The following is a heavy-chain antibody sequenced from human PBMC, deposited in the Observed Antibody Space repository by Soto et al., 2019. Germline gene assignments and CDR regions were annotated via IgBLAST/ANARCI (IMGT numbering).Heavy chain of an antibody. CDR3: AREYYYTMDV. Sequence: GGSLRLSCEASGFTFRDYYMTWFRQAPGKGLEWLSYIDSSTKYTNYADSVKGRFTISRDKAKNSLYLQMNSLRADDTAVYYCAREYYYTMDVWGQGTMVTVSS. CDR2: IDSSTKYT. CDR1: GFTFRDYY. V-gene: IGHV3-11*05. J-gene: IGHJ6*02.